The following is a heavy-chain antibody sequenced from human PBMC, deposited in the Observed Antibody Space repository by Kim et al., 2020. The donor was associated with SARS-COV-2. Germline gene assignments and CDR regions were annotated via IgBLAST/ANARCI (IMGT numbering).Heavy chain of an antibody. Sequence: GSLRLSCAASGFTFSNAWMSWVRQAPGKGLEWVGRIKSKTDGGTTDYAAPVKGRFTISRDDSKNTLYLQMNSLKTEDTAVYYCTTDLLGRRRAARANYYGMDVWGQGTTVTVSS. CDR2: IKSKTDGGTT. J-gene: IGHJ6*02. V-gene: IGHV3-15*01. CDR3: TTDLLGRRRAARANYYGMDV. D-gene: IGHD6-6*01. CDR1: GFTFSNAW.